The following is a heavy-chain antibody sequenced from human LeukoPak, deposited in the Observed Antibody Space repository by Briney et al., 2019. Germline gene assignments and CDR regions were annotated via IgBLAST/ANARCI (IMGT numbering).Heavy chain of an antibody. Sequence: PSQTLSLTCAVSGGSISSGGYSWSWIRQPPGKGLEWIGYIYHSGSTYYNPSLKSRVTISVDRSKNQFSLKLSSVTAADTAVYYCASGARYYGSGSVYFDYWGQGTLVTVSS. CDR3: ASGARYYGSGSVYFDY. D-gene: IGHD3-10*01. CDR2: IYHSGST. J-gene: IGHJ4*02. CDR1: GGSISSGGYS. V-gene: IGHV4-30-2*01.